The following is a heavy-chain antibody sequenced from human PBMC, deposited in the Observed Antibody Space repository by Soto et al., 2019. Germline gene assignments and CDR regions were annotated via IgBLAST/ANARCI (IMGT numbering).Heavy chain of an antibody. J-gene: IGHJ5*02. CDR1: GGSISSGDYY. CDR2: IYYSGST. Sequence: SETLSLTCTVSGGSISSGDYYWSWIRQPPGKGLEWIGYIYYSGSTYYNPSLKSRVTISVDTSTNQFSLKLSSVTAADTAVYYCARTWNYDEGGWFDPWGQGTLVTVSS. CDR3: ARTWNYDEGGWFDP. V-gene: IGHV4-30-4*01. D-gene: IGHD1-7*01.